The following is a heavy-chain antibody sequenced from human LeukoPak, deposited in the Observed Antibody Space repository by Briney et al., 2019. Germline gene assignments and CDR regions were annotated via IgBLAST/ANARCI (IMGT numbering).Heavy chain of an antibody. CDR3: ARVVRTRYGDYGYYYYGMDV. CDR2: ISAYNGNT. J-gene: IGHJ6*02. CDR1: GYTFTSYG. V-gene: IGHV1-18*01. D-gene: IGHD4-17*01. Sequence: ASVKVSCKASGYTFTSYGISWVRQAPGQGLEWMGWISAYNGNTNYAQELQGRVTMTTDTSTSTAYMELRSLRSDDTAVYYCARVVRTRYGDYGYYYYGMDVWGQGTTVTVSS.